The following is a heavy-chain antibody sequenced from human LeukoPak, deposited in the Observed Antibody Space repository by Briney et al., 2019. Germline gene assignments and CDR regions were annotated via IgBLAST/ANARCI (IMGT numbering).Heavy chain of an antibody. J-gene: IGHJ4*02. CDR2: ISAYNGNT. Sequence: ASVKVSCKASGYTFTSYGISWVRQAPGQGLEWMGWISAYNGNTNYAQKLQGRVTMTTDTSTSTAYMELRSLRSDDTAVYYCARDSGARFLEWLLSPFDYWGQGTLVTVSS. V-gene: IGHV1-18*01. D-gene: IGHD3-3*01. CDR1: GYTFTSYG. CDR3: ARDSGARFLEWLLSPFDY.